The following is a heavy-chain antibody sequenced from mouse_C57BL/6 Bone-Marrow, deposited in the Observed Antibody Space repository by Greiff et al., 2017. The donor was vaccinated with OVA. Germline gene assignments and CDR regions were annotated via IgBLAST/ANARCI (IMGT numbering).Heavy chain of an antibody. D-gene: IGHD2-4*01. V-gene: IGHV7-1*01. Sequence: EVQVVESGGGLVQSGRSLRLSCATSGFTFSDFYMEWVRQAPGKGLEWIAASRNKANDYTTEYSASVKGRFIVSRDTSQSILYLQMNALRAEDTAIYDCARDGDYDLYFDVWGTGTTVTVSS. CDR2: SRNKANDYTT. J-gene: IGHJ1*03. CDR1: GFTFSDFY. CDR3: ARDGDYDLYFDV.